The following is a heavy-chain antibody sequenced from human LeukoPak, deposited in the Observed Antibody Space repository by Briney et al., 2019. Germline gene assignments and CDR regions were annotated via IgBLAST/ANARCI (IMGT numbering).Heavy chain of an antibody. D-gene: IGHD6-13*01. CDR2: ISGSGGST. CDR1: GFTFSSYA. V-gene: IGHV3-23*01. J-gene: IGHJ4*02. CDR3: ARELIAAAGSPFDY. Sequence: GGSLRLSCAASGFTFSSYAMSWVRQAPGKGLEWVSAISGSGGSTYYADSVKGRFTISRDNAKNSLYLQMNSLRAEDTAVYYCARELIAAAGSPFDYWGQGTLVTVSS.